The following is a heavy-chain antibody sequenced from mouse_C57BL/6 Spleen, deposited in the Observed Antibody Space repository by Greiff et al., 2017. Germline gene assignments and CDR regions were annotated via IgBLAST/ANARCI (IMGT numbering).Heavy chain of an antibody. Sequence: EVKLEESGPGLVKPSQSLSLTCSVTGYSITSGYYWNWIRQFPGNKLEWMGYISYDGSNNYNPSLKNRISITRDTSKNQFFLKLHSVTTEDTATYYCARDYYGSSYYFDYWGQGTTLTVSS. V-gene: IGHV3-6*01. CDR2: ISYDGSN. J-gene: IGHJ2*01. D-gene: IGHD1-1*01. CDR3: ARDYYGSSYYFDY. CDR1: GYSITSGYY.